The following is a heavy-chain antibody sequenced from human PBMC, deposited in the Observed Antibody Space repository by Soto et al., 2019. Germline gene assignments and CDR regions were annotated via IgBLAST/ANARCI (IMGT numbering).Heavy chain of an antibody. CDR3: ARGKTAGYSSGWYNWFDP. CDR1: GDTISSYY. J-gene: IGHJ5*02. Sequence: SETLHLTCTVSGDTISSYYLSWIRQPPGKGLEWIGYIYYSGSTNYNPSLKSRVTISVDTSKNQFSLKLSSVTAADTAVYYCARGKTAGYSSGWYNWFDPWGQGTLVTVS. D-gene: IGHD6-19*01. CDR2: IYYSGST. V-gene: IGHV4-59*01.